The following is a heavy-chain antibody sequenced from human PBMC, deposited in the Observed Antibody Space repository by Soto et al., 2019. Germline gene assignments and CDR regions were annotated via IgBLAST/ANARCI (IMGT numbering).Heavy chain of an antibody. V-gene: IGHV3-30*18. CDR2: ISYDGSNK. Sequence: PGGSLRLSCAASGFTFSSYGMHWVRQAPGKGLEWVAVISYDGSNKYYADSVKGRFTISRDNSKNTLYLQMNSLRAEDTAVYYCAKVKGYYDILTGSYFDYWGQGTLVTVSS. CDR3: AKVKGYYDILTGSYFDY. CDR1: GFTFSSYG. D-gene: IGHD3-9*01. J-gene: IGHJ4*02.